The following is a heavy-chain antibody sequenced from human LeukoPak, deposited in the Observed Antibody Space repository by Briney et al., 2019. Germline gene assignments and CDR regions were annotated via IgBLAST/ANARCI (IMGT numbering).Heavy chain of an antibody. Sequence: PSETLSLTCTVSGGSISSSSYYWGWIRQPPGKGLEWIGSIYYSGSTYYNPSLKSRVTISVDTSKNHFSLKLSSVTAADTAVYYCASDWSGYYTFDYWGQGTLVTVSS. CDR3: ASDWSGYYTFDY. D-gene: IGHD3-3*01. J-gene: IGHJ4*02. CDR1: GGSISSSSYY. V-gene: IGHV4-39*02. CDR2: IYYSGST.